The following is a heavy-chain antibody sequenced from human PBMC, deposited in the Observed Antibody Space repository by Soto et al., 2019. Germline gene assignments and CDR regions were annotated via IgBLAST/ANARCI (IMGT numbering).Heavy chain of an antibody. CDR1: GFTFSNDD. D-gene: IGHD5-12*01. J-gene: IGHJ4*02. CDR2: ITAGGFNT. Sequence: EVQLLESGGDLVQPGGSLRLSCVASGFTFSNDDLSWVRQASGKGLEWVSAITAGGFNTYYADSVKGRFTISRDNSKNTLYLQMNSMRAEDTAVYYCEITIGGFSGYANFDYWGQGTLVTVSS. CDR3: EITIGGFSGYANFDY. V-gene: IGHV3-23*01.